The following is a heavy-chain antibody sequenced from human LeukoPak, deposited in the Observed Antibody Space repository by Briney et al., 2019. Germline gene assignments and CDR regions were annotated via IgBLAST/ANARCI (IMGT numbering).Heavy chain of an antibody. D-gene: IGHD3-3*01. CDR3: AKDFSGRSYYDFWSGYSVFDY. CDR2: ISGSGGST. Sequence: PGGSLRLSCAASGFTLSSYWMSWVRQAPGKGLEWVSAISGSGGSTYYADSVKGRFTISRDNSKNTLYLQMNSLRAEDTAVYYCAKDFSGRSYYDFWSGYSVFDYWGQGTLVTVSS. CDR1: GFTLSSYW. V-gene: IGHV3-23*01. J-gene: IGHJ4*02.